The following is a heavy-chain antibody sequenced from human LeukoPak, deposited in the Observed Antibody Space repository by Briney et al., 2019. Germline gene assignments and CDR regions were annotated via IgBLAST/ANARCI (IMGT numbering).Heavy chain of an antibody. J-gene: IGHJ6*03. CDR3: AREGYYDFWSGYYVDYYYYMDV. V-gene: IGHV3-21*04. CDR1: GFTFNSYN. D-gene: IGHD3-3*01. Sequence: GGSLRLSCAASGFTFNSYNMNWVRQAPGKGLEWVSFISSSSSYIYYADSVKGRFTISRDNAKNSLYLQMNSLRAEDTALYYCAREGYYDFWSGYYVDYYYYMDVWGKGTTVTVSS. CDR2: ISSSSSYI.